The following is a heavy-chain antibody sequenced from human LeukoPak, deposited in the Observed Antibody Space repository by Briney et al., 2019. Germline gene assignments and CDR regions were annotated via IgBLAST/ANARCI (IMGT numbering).Heavy chain of an antibody. CDR2: IGSSGGSR. D-gene: IGHD5-24*01. V-gene: IGHV3-48*03. Sequence: GGSLRLSCAASGFTFSSYEMDWVRRAPGKGLEWVSYIGSSGGSRYYADSVKGRFTSSKDNAKNSLYLQMNSLRVEDTAVYYCAREDGDAFDIWGQGTMVSVSS. CDR1: GFTFSSYE. CDR3: AREDGDAFDI. J-gene: IGHJ3*02.